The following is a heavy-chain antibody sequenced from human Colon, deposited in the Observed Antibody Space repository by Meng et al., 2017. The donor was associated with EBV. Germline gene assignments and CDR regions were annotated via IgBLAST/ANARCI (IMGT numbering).Heavy chain of an antibody. Sequence: VGSGGCLVTPGGALGLSCAAFRFTLSSYAMSWVRQAPGKGLEWVSFISGTGGSTYYADSVKGRFTISRDNSKNTLYLQMNSLSAEDTAVYYCVRDGYNYVPFDYWGQGTLVTVSS. CDR2: ISGTGGST. CDR3: VRDGYNYVPFDY. D-gene: IGHD5-24*01. CDR1: RFTLSSYA. V-gene: IGHV3-23*04. J-gene: IGHJ4*02.